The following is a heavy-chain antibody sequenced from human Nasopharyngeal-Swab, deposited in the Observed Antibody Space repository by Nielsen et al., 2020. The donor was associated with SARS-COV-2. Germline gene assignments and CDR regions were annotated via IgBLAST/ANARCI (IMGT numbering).Heavy chain of an antibody. D-gene: IGHD6-6*01. J-gene: IGHJ6*02. CDR1: GFTVSSNY. CDR2: IYSGGST. CDR3: ARSSSSPVVYGMDV. Sequence: GGSLRLSCASSGFTVSSNYMSWVLQSPGKGLEWVSVIYSGGSTYYADSVKGRFTISRDNSKNTLYLQMNSLRAEDTAVYYCARSSSSPVVYGMDVWGQGTTVTVSS. V-gene: IGHV3-66*01.